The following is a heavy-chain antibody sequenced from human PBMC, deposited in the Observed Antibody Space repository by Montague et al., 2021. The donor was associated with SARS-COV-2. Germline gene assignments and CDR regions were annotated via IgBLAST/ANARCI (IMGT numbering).Heavy chain of an antibody. V-gene: IGHV4-31*03. Sequence: TLSLTCTVSGGSISSRGYYWSWIRQHPGKGLERIGYIYYSGSTYYNPSLKSRVTISVDTSKNQFSLKLSSVTAADTAVYYCARVGRQQLVRLSGMDVWGQGTTVTVSS. CDR1: GGSISSRGYY. J-gene: IGHJ6*02. CDR3: ARVGRQQLVRLSGMDV. CDR2: IYYSGST. D-gene: IGHD6-13*01.